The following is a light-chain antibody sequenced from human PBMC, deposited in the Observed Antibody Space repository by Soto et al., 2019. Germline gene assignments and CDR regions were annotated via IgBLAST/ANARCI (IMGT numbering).Light chain of an antibody. Sequence: QSVLTQPPSASGTPGQRITISCSGSNSNIGDNTVNWFQQLPGMAPRLLISTNNQRPSGVPDRFIASKSGTSGSLAISGLQSEDEADYYCASWDDKLNGVVFGGGTKLTVL. CDR2: TNN. CDR1: NSNIGDNT. CDR3: ASWDDKLNGVV. V-gene: IGLV1-44*01. J-gene: IGLJ2*01.